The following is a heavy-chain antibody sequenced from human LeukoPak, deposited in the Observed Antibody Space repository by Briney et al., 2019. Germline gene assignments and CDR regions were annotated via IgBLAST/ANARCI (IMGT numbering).Heavy chain of an antibody. J-gene: IGHJ3*01. Sequence: GGPLEPSCQPSDLPLSALPLTWAPKSPGKGLEWVSLIGASGESTYYADSVKGRFTISRDDSKNTLSLQMNSLRVEDTAMYFCAKDIQLSTWGLGTMVTVSS. CDR2: IGASGEST. CDR1: DLPLSALP. CDR3: AKDIQLST. V-gene: IGHV3-23*01. D-gene: IGHD5-24*01.